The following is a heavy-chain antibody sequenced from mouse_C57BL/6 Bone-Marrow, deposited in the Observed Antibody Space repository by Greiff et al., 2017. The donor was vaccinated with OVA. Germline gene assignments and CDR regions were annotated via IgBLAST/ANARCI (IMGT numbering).Heavy chain of an antibody. CDR3: ARFITTVVATDYYAIDY. CDR1: GYTFTSYG. CDR2: IYPRSGNT. V-gene: IGHV1-81*01. D-gene: IGHD1-1*01. J-gene: IGHJ4*01. Sequence: QVQLQQSGAELARPGASVKLSCKASGYTFTSYGISWVKQRTGQGLEWIGEIYPRSGNTYYNEKFKGKATLTADKSSSTAYMELRSLTSEDSAVYFCARFITTVVATDYYAIDYWGQGTSVTVSS.